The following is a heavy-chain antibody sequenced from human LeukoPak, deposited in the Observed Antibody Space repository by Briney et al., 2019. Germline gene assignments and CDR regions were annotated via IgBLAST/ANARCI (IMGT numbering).Heavy chain of an antibody. CDR2: ISYDGSNK. CDR1: GFTFSSYA. J-gene: IGHJ5*01. Sequence: GGSLRLSCAASGFTFSSYAMHWVRQAPGKGLEWVAVISYDGSNKYYADSVKGRFTISRDNSKNTLFLDMDSLTVGDTAVYYCAAAGLGVAHWIASWGQGTLVIVSS. D-gene: IGHD2-15*01. V-gene: IGHV3-30-3*01. CDR3: AAAGLGVAHWIAS.